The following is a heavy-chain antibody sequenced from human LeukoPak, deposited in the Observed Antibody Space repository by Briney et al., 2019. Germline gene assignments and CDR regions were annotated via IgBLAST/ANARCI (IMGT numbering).Heavy chain of an antibody. J-gene: IGHJ4*02. V-gene: IGHV3-48*01. D-gene: IGHD3-10*01. Sequence: PGGSLTLSCAASGFTFSSYSMNWVRQAPGKGLEWVSYISSSSSTIYYADSVKGRFTISRDNAKNSLYLQMNSLTAEDTAVYYCAKDDAWLRFGEWSQGTLVTVSS. CDR3: AKDDAWLRFGE. CDR2: ISSSSSTI. CDR1: GFTFSSYS.